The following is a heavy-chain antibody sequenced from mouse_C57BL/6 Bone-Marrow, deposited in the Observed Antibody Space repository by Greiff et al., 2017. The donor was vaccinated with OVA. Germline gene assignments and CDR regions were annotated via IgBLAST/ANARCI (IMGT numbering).Heavy chain of an antibody. J-gene: IGHJ4*01. CDR3: AIAYYSFYYAMDY. CDR1: GYTFTSYW. CDR2: INPSSGYT. D-gene: IGHD2-12*01. Sequence: VKVVESGAELAKPGASVKLSCKASGYTFTSYWMHWVKQRPGQGLEWIGYINPSSGYTKYNQKFKDKATLTADKSSSTAYMQLSSLTYEDSAVYYCAIAYYSFYYAMDYWGQGTSVTVSS. V-gene: IGHV1-7*01.